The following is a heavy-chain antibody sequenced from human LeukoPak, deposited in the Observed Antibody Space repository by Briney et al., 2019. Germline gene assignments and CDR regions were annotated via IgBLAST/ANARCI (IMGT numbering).Heavy chain of an antibody. CDR3: AREEACDSSGYSPL. V-gene: IGHV1-69*05. CDR1: GYTFSGYY. Sequence: GASVKVSCKPSGYTFSGYYMHWVRQAPGQGLEWMGRIIPIFGTANYAQKFQGRVTITTDESTSTAYMELSSLRSEDTAVYYCAREEACDSSGYSPLWGQGTLVTVSS. J-gene: IGHJ4*02. CDR2: IIPIFGTA. D-gene: IGHD3-22*01.